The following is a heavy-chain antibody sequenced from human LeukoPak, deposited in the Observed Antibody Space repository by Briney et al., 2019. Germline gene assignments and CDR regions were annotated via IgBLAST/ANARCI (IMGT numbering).Heavy chain of an antibody. CDR1: GFTFSNYV. CDR3: ATLDSSGYSLDY. CDR2: IQYDGSNN. D-gene: IGHD3-22*01. V-gene: IGHV3-30*02. J-gene: IGHJ4*02. Sequence: HPGGSLRLSCAASGFTFSNYVMHWVRRAPGRGLEWITFIQYDGSNNYYADSVKGRFTISRDNSKNTLFLQMNSLRPEDTAVYYCATLDSSGYSLDYWGQGTLVTVSS.